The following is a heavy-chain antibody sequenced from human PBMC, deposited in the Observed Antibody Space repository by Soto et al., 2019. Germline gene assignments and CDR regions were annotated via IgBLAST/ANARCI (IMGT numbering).Heavy chain of an antibody. Sequence: QVQLQESGPGLVKPSETLSLTCTVSGGSISSYYWSWIRQPAGKGLEWIGRIYTSGSTHSNPSLKDRVTMSVDTAKSRCSGNLSPVTAEGTAVYYCAIDTAAGDFGYWGQGTPVDGSS. J-gene: IGHJ4*02. CDR2: IYTSGST. CDR3: AIDTAAGDFGY. CDR1: GGSISSYY. D-gene: IGHD7-27*01. V-gene: IGHV4-4*07.